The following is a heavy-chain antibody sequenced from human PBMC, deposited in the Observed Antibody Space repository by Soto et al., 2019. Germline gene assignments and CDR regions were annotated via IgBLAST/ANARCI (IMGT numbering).Heavy chain of an antibody. Sequence: QVQLVESGGGVVQPGRSLRLSCAASGFTFSHYAMHWVRQAPGKGLEWVALMSYDGSNEYYADSVKGRITISRDNSKNTLYLQMNSLRAEDTAVYYCAKDGSHNFDYWGQGTLVTGSS. D-gene: IGHD1-26*01. CDR3: AKDGSHNFDY. CDR1: GFTFSHYA. J-gene: IGHJ4*02. V-gene: IGHV3-30*18. CDR2: MSYDGSNE.